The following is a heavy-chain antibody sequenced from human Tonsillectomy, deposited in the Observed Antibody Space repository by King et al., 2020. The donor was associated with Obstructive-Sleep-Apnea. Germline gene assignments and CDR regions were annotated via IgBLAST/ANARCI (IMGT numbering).Heavy chain of an antibody. CDR2: ISVSGSTT. CDR1: GFTFSTYA. Sequence: VQLVESGGGLVQPGGSLRLSCAASGFTFSTYAMSWVRQAPGKGLEWVSGISVSGSTTYYADSVKGRFTISRDNSKNTLYLQVNSLGVEDTAVYFCARVNAPAPSRRRDKIVVVPSAIGWFDPWGQGTLVTVSS. CDR3: ARVNAPAPSRRRDKIVVVPSAIGWFDP. J-gene: IGHJ5*02. V-gene: IGHV3-23*04. D-gene: IGHD2-2*01.